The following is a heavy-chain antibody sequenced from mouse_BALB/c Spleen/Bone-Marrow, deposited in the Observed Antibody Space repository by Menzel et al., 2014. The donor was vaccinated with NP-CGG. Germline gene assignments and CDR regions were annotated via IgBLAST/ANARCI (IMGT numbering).Heavy chain of an antibody. V-gene: IGHV1-9*01. CDR1: GYTFSSYW. J-gene: IGHJ4*01. Sequence: VQLQESGAELVKPGASVKISSKATGYTFSSYWIEWVKQRPGHGLEWIGEILPGSGSIKYNEKFKGKATFTADTSSNTAYMQLSSLTSEDSAVYYCASRYDTMDYWGQGTSVTVSS. CDR3: ASRYDTMDY. CDR2: ILPGSGSI.